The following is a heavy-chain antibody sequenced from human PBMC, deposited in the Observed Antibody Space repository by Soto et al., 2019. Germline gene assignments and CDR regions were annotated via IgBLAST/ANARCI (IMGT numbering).Heavy chain of an antibody. D-gene: IGHD3-10*01. CDR3: TSGRGRGVSYY. J-gene: IGHJ4*02. V-gene: IGHV1-18*01. CDR1: GYTFTSYG. Sequence: QVQLVQSGAEVKKPGASVKVSCKASGYTFTSYGISWMRQAPGQGLEWMGWISAYNGNTNYAQKLQGRVTMTTDTSTSTAFVEMRSLRSDDTAVYYCTSGRGRGVSYYWGQGTLVTVSS. CDR2: ISAYNGNT.